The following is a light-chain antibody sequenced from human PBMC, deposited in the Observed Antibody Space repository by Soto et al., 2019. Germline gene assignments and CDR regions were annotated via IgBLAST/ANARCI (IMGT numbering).Light chain of an antibody. V-gene: IGKV3-20*01. CDR3: QQYGSSPGT. Sequence: ESRLTKSPLDLCLRPGERSTLSCMASQSVSSSYLAWYQQKPGQAPRLLIYGASSRATGIPDRFSGSGSGTDFTLTISRLEPEDFAVYQCQQYGSSPGTFGQGTKVDIK. CDR2: GAS. J-gene: IGKJ1*01. CDR1: QSVSSSY.